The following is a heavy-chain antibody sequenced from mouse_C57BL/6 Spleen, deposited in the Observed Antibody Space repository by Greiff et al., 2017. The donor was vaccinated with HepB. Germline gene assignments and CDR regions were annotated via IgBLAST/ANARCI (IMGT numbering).Heavy chain of an antibody. CDR2: ISYDGSN. D-gene: IGHD2-3*01. Sequence: EVKLLESGPGLVKPSQSLSLTCSVPGYSITSGYYWNWIRQFPGNKLEWMGYISYDGSNNYNPSLKNRISITRDTSKNQFFLKLNSVTTEDTATYYCAREDDGYYWGQGTLVTVSA. V-gene: IGHV3-6*01. CDR3: AREDDGYY. CDR1: GYSITSGYY. J-gene: IGHJ3*01.